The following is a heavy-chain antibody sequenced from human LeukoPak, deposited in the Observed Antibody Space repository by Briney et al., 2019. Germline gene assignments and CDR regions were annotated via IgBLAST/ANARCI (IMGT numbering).Heavy chain of an antibody. V-gene: IGHV1-69*13. CDR3: ARRWGPLCSSASCYWRDWYFDL. D-gene: IGHD2-2*01. J-gene: IGHJ2*01. CDR2: IIPIFGTP. Sequence: SVKVSCKASGYTFTNYDIHWVRQAPGQGLEWMGGIIPIFGTPNYAQKFQGRVTITADESTSTAYMELSSLRSEDTAVYYCARRWGPLCSSASCYWRDWYFDLWGRGTLVTVSS. CDR1: GYTFTNYD.